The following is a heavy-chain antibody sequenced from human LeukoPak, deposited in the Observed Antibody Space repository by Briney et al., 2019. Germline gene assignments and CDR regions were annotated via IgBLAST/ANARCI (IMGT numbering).Heavy chain of an antibody. CDR3: ARDGFIVVVPAARYMDV. Sequence: PGGSLRLSCAASGFTFSSYSMNWVRQAPGKGLEWVSSISSSSSYIYYADSVKGRFTISRDNAKNSLYLQMNSLRAEDTAVYYCARDGFIVVVPAARYMDVGGKGPTATVSS. J-gene: IGHJ6*03. CDR1: GFTFSSYS. V-gene: IGHV3-21*01. D-gene: IGHD2-2*01. CDR2: ISSSSSYI.